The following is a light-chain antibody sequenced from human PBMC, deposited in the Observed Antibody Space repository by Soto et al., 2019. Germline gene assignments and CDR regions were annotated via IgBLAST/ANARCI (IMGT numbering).Light chain of an antibody. V-gene: IGKV1-39*01. CDR2: AAS. CDR1: QTISSW. J-gene: IGKJ5*01. CDR3: QQSYSTLIT. Sequence: THYTSTLSATSGDRVPIPCRASQTISSWLAWYQQKPGKAPKLLIYAASSLQSGVPSRFSGSGSGTDFTLTISSLQPEDFATYYCQQSYSTLITFGQGTRLEIK.